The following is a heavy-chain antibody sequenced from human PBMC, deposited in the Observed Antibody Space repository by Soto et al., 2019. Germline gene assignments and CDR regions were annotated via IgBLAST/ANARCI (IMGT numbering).Heavy chain of an antibody. J-gene: IGHJ4*02. V-gene: IGHV3-23*01. CDR2: ISDNGGST. Sequence: EVQLLESGGGLVQPGGSLRLSCAASGFSFSNYAMTWVRQAPGKGLEWVSTISDNGGSTYYADSVKGRFTISRDNSKKTRYLQMNSLRAEDTAVYYCAKGLVPAAKTSLNDYWGQGTLVTVSS. CDR1: GFSFSNYA. D-gene: IGHD2-2*01. CDR3: AKGLVPAAKTSLNDY.